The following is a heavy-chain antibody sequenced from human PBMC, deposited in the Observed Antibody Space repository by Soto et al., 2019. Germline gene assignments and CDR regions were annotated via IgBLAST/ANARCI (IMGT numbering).Heavy chain of an antibody. Sequence: ASVKVSCKVFGYTLIVLSMHWVRQAPGKGLAWMARFDPESGEAIYAQKFQGRVTMTDDTSTDTAYMELSSLRAEDTAVYYCATDHQWLGHYYYGMDVWGPGTTVTVSS. D-gene: IGHD6-19*01. V-gene: IGHV1-24*01. J-gene: IGHJ6*02. CDR3: ATDHQWLGHYYYGMDV. CDR2: FDPESGEA. CDR1: GYTLIVLS.